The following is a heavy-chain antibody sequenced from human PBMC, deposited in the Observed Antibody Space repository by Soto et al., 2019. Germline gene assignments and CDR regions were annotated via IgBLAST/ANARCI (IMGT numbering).Heavy chain of an antibody. D-gene: IGHD5-12*01. CDR1: GYTFTSYA. J-gene: IGHJ4*02. CDR3: AREEVATITSDY. CDR2: INAGNGNT. V-gene: IGHV1-3*01. Sequence: QVQLVQSGAEVMKPGASVKVSCKASGYTFTSYAMHWVRQAPGQRLEWMGWINAGNGNTKYSQKFQGRVTITRDTSASTAYMELSSLRSEDTAVYYCAREEVATITSDYWGQGTLVTVSS.